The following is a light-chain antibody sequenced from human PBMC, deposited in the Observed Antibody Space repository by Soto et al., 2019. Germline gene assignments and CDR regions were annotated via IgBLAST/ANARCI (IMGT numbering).Light chain of an antibody. CDR1: QSISGE. CDR3: QQGHDWPLT. V-gene: IGKV3-15*01. Sequence: EIVMTQSPATLSVSPGERATLSCRASQSISGELAWYQQRPGQPPRLLIYGVSTRATRVPDRFSGSGSGSDFTLTISGLQSEDFAVYYCQQGHDWPLTFGQGT. CDR2: GVS. J-gene: IGKJ2*01.